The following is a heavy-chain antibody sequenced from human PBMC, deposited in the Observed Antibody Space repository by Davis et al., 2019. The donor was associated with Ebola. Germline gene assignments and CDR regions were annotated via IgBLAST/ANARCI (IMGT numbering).Heavy chain of an antibody. Sequence: GESLKISCAASGFTFDDYTMHWVRQAPGRGLEWVSLISWDGGSTYYADSVKGRFTISRDNAKNSLYLQMNSLRAEDTAVYYCARDIVGAIFWGQGTLVTVSS. D-gene: IGHD1-26*01. CDR1: GFTFDDYT. CDR2: ISWDGGST. J-gene: IGHJ4*02. V-gene: IGHV3-43*01. CDR3: ARDIVGAIF.